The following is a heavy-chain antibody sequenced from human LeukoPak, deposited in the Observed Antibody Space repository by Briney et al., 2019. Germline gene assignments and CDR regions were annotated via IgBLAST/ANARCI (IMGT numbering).Heavy chain of an antibody. CDR3: ARDNGGTAMAYYYYYYMDV. CDR2: MNPNSGNT. J-gene: IGHJ6*03. V-gene: IGHV1-8*02. D-gene: IGHD5-18*01. Sequence: GASVKVSCKASGYTFTSYDINWVRQATGQGLEWMGWMNPNSGNTGYAQKFQGRVTMTRNTSICTAYMELSSLRSEDTAVYYCARDNGGTAMAYYYYYYMDVWGKGTTVTISS. CDR1: GYTFTSYD.